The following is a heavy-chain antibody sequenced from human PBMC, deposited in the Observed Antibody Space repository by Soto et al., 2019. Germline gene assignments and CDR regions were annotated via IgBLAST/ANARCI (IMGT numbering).Heavy chain of an antibody. J-gene: IGHJ4*02. D-gene: IGHD6-13*01. CDR2: ISYDGGKK. V-gene: IGHV3-30*04. Sequence: GGSLRLSCAASGFNFSSYAMHWVRQAPGKGLEWVAVISYDGGKKYYADSVKGRFTISRDNSKNTLYVEMNSLSAEDAAVYYCAREGQPAAGTTPHNWGRGTLVTVSS. CDR1: GFNFSSYA. CDR3: AREGQPAAGTTPHN.